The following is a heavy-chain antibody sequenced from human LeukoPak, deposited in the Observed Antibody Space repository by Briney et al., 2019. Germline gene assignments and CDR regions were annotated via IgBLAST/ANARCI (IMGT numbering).Heavy chain of an antibody. V-gene: IGHV7-4-1*02. Sequence: ASVKVSCKASGYTFTSYAMNWVRQAPGQGLEWMGWSNTNTGNPTYAQGFTGRFVFSLDTSVSTAYLQISSLKAEDTAVYYCASPLEYSSSSVAFDIWGQGTMVTVSS. J-gene: IGHJ3*02. CDR2: SNTNTGNP. CDR3: ASPLEYSSSSVAFDI. D-gene: IGHD6-6*01. CDR1: GYTFTSYA.